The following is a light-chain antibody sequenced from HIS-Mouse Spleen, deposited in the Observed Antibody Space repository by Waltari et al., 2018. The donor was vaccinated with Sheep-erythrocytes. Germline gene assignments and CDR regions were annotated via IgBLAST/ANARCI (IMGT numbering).Light chain of an antibody. J-gene: IGKJ2*01. CDR2: DAS. CDR1: QSVSSY. Sequence: EIVLTQSPATLSLSPGERATLSCRASQSVSSYLAWYHQKPGQAPRLLIYDASTRATGIPARFSGSGSETDFTLTISSLEPEDFAVYYCQQRSNWYTFGQGTKLEIK. CDR3: QQRSNWYT. V-gene: IGKV3-11*01.